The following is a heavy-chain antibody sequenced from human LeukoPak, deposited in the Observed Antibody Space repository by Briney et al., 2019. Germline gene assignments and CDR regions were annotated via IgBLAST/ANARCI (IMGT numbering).Heavy chain of an antibody. J-gene: IGHJ4*02. D-gene: IGHD6-13*01. CDR2: ISWNSGSI. V-gene: IGHV3-9*01. CDR3: AREGIAAAGTDFDY. CDR1: GFTFDDYA. Sequence: GRSLRLSCAASGFTFDDYAMHWVRLAPGKGLEWVSGISWNSGSIDYSDSVKGRFTISRDNAKDSLHLQMNSLRAEDTAVYYCAREGIAAAGTDFDYWGQGTLVTVSS.